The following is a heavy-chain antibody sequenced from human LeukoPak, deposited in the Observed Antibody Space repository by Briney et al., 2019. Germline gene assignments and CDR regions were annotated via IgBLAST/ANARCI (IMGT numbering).Heavy chain of an antibody. V-gene: IGHV4-34*01. Sequence: PSETLSLTCAAYGGSFSGYYWSWIRQPPGKGLEWIGEINHSGSTNYNPSLKSRVTISVDTSKNQFSLKLSSVTAADTAVYYCARAFPFDDYGDPDAFDFWGQGTMVTASS. CDR3: ARAFPFDDYGDPDAFDF. J-gene: IGHJ3*01. CDR2: INHSGST. CDR1: GGSFSGYY. D-gene: IGHD4-17*01.